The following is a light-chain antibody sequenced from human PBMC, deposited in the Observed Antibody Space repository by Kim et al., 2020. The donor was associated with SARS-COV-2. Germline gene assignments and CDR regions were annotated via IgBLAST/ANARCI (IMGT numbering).Light chain of an antibody. Sequence: PGNTARITWGGNNIGSKSVHWYQQKPGQAPVLVIYYDSDRPSGIPERFTGSNSGNTATLTISRVEAGDEADYYCQVWDSSSDHVVFGGGTKLTVL. CDR3: QVWDSSSDHVV. CDR2: YDS. CDR1: NIGSKS. J-gene: IGLJ2*01. V-gene: IGLV3-21*04.